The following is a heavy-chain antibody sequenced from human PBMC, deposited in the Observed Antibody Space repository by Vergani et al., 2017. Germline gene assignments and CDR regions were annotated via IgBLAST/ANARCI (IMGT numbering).Heavy chain of an antibody. J-gene: IGHJ2*01. V-gene: IGHV3-74*01. D-gene: IGHD6-13*01. CDR1: GFSFSGYW. CDR2: IKSDGSIT. Sequence: EVQLVESGGGLIHPGGSLSLSCEGSGFSFSGYWMHWVRQSPEKGLVWVSRIKSDGSITNYADSVKGRFTISRDNAKNSLYLQMNSLRAEDTALYYCVKDIAASGNYWYFDLWGRGTLVTVSS. CDR3: VKDIAASGNYWYFDL.